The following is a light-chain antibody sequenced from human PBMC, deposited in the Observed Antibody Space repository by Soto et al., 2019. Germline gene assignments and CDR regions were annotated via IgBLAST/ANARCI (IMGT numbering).Light chain of an antibody. J-gene: IGKJ1*01. CDR1: QSISSW. Sequence: IQLTQSPSTLSASVGDRVTITCRASQSISSWLAWYQQKPGKAPKLLIYDASSLESGDPSRFSGSGSGTEFTLTISSLQPDDFATYYCQQYNSYSGTFGQGAKVDIK. CDR2: DAS. CDR3: QQYNSYSGT. V-gene: IGKV1-5*01.